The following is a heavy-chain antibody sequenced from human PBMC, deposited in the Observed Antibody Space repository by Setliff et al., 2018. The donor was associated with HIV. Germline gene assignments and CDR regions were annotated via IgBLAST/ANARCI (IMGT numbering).Heavy chain of an antibody. CDR3: ARHSGSGYYLIDP. J-gene: IGHJ5*02. CDR2: IYHSATT. V-gene: IGHV4-38-2*02. Sequence: SETLSLTCTVSGSFINSDYWGWIRQPPGKGLEWIGSIYHSATTYYNPSLWGRVTISIDTSKNQFSLKLSSVTAADTAVYYCARHSGSGYYLIDPWGQGTLVTVSS. D-gene: IGHD3-22*01. CDR1: GSFINSDY.